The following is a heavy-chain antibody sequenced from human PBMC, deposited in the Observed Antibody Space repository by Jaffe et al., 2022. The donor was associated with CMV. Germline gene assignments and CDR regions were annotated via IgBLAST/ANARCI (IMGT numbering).Heavy chain of an antibody. V-gene: IGHV3-7*01. CDR3: ARDAGLAAAGDPYYYYYGMDV. CDR1: GFTFSSYW. J-gene: IGHJ6*02. D-gene: IGHD6-13*01. CDR2: IKQDGSEK. Sequence: EVQLVESGGGLVQPGGSLRLSCAASGFTFSSYWMSWVRQAPGKGLEWVANIKQDGSEKYYVDSVKGRFTISRDNAKNSLYLQMNSLRAEDTAVYYCARDAGLAAAGDPYYYYYGMDVWGQGTTVTVSS.